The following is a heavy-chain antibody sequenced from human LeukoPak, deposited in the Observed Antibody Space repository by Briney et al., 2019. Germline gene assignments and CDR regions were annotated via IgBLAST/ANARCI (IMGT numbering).Heavy chain of an antibody. Sequence: QPGGSLRLSCAASGFSFSSYWMTWVRQAPGKGLEWVANIRHDGTEKYYVDSMKGRFTVSRDNTKNSLYLQINSLRAEDTAVYYCGGLAWGGVIQPTAIFDYWGQGTLVTVSS. J-gene: IGHJ4*02. V-gene: IGHV3-7*01. D-gene: IGHD2-2*02. CDR2: IRHDGTEK. CDR1: GFSFSSYW. CDR3: GGLAWGGVIQPTAIFDY.